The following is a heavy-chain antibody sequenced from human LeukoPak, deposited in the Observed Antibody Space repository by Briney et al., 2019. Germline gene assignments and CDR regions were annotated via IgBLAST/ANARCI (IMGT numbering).Heavy chain of an antibody. CDR3: ARDTYGSGSYGFDY. Sequence: GGSLRLSCAASGFTFSSYWMSWVRQAPGKGLEWVANIKQDGSEKYYVDCVKGRFTISRDNAKNSLYLQMNSLRAEDTAVYYCARDTYGSGSYGFDYWGQGTLVTVSS. D-gene: IGHD3-10*01. V-gene: IGHV3-7*01. CDR1: GFTFSSYW. J-gene: IGHJ4*02. CDR2: IKQDGSEK.